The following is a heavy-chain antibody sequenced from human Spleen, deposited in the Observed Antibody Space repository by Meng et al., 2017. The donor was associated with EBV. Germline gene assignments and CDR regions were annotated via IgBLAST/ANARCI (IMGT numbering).Heavy chain of an antibody. D-gene: IGHD3-9*01. CDR2: INPNTGGT. Sequence: QVKLVQSGPEVKKPGASVKVSCKASGYTFTDYHIHWVRQAPGQGLEWMGRINPNTGGTNFAQKFQGRFTMTRDTSITTAYMELTRLTSDDTAFYYCASDTLTGYYIDYWGQGTLVTVSS. J-gene: IGHJ4*02. V-gene: IGHV1-2*06. CDR3: ASDTLTGYYIDY. CDR1: GYTFTDYH.